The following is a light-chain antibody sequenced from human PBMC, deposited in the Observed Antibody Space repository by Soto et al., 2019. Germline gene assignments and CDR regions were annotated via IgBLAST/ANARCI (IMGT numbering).Light chain of an antibody. CDR2: DAS. CDR1: QSVSSY. J-gene: IGKJ3*01. V-gene: IGKV3-11*01. CDR3: PQRAT. Sequence: EIVLTQSPATLSLSPGERATLSCRASQSVSSYLAWYQQKPGQAPRLLIYDASNRATGIPARFSGSGSGTDFTITISSLEPEDFAVYYCPQRATFGPGTKVDIK.